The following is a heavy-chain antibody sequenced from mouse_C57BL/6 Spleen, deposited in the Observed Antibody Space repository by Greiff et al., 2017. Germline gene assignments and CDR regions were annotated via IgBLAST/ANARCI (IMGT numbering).Heavy chain of an antibody. D-gene: IGHD4-1*01. CDR1: GFSLTSYG. J-gene: IGHJ2*01. V-gene: IGHV2-5*01. CDR2: IWRGGST. Sequence: QVQLQQSGPGLVQPSQSLSITCTVSGFSLTSYGVHWVRQSPGKGLEWLGVIWRGGSTDYNAAFMSRLSITKDNSKSQVFFKMNSRQADDTAIYYCAKDLANWDGCFDYWGQGTTLTISS. CDR3: AKDLANWDGCFDY.